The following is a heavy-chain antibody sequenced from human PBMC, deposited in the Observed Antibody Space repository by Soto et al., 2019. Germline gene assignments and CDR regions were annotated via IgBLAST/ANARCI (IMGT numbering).Heavy chain of an antibody. Sequence: QVQLVQSGTEVKKPGSSVKVSCKTSGGSLSTNPISWVRQAPGQGLEWMGGTGSGTGPGNHAQKFQGRLTVTADKSTGTVYMELTNLSSEDTAVYYCVRRDSGGFFRFFDSWGQGTLVTVSS. J-gene: IGHJ4*02. V-gene: IGHV1-69*06. CDR1: GGSLSTNP. CDR3: VRRDSGGFFRFFDS. CDR2: TGSGTGPG. D-gene: IGHD2-15*01.